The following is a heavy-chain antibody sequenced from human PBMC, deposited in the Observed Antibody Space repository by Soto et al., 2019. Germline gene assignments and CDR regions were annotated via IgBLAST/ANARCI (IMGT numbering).Heavy chain of an antibody. J-gene: IGHJ5*02. CDR2: IYWNDDK. Sequence: SGPTLVNPTQTLTLTCTFSGFSLSTSGVGVGWIRQPPGKALEWLALIYWNDDKRYSPSLKSRLTITKDTSKNQVVLTMTNMKLVKTATFYCAHSRQQRVLGPLWFDPGGQGTRVIVSS. CDR3: AHSRQQRVLGPLWFDP. D-gene: IGHD6-13*01. CDR1: GFSLSTSGVG. V-gene: IGHV2-5*01.